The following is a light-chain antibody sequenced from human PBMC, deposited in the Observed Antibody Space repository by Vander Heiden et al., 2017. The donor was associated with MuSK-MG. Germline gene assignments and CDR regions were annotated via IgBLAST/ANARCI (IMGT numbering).Light chain of an antibody. CDR3: QQYNSYPIT. V-gene: IGKV1-5*03. J-gene: IGKJ5*01. CDR2: KAS. CDR1: QSISIW. Sequence: DIQMTQSPSTLSASVGDRVTITCRASQSISIWLAWYQQKPRKAPKLLIYKASTLESGVPSRFSGSGSGTEFTLTISSLQPDDFATYYCQQYNSYPITFGQGTRLEIK.